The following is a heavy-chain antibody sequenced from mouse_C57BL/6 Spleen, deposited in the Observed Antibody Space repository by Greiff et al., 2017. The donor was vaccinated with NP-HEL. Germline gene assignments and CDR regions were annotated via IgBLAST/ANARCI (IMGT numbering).Heavy chain of an antibody. CDR1: GFTFNTYA. CDR3: VRGGVVATYYYAMDY. CDR2: IRSKSSNYAT. V-gene: IGHV10-3*01. D-gene: IGHD1-1*01. J-gene: IGHJ4*01. Sequence: EVHLVESGGGLVQPKGSLKLSCAASGFTFNTYAMHWVRQAPGKGLEWVARIRSKSSNYATYYADSVKDRFTISRDDSQSMLYLQMNNLKTEDTAMYYCVRGGVVATYYYAMDYWGQGTSVTVSS.